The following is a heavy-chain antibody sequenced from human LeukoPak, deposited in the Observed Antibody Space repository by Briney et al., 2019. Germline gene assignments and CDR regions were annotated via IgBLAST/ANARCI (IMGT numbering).Heavy chain of an antibody. CDR1: GYYISSNYY. CDR3: ARVCSSGRCLDY. CDR2: TNHSGST. V-gene: IGHV4-38-2*02. J-gene: IGHJ4*02. Sequence: PSETLSLTCSVSGYYISSNYYWAWMRQPPGTGLEWIGTTNHSGSTYFNPFLKSRVSVSVDTSKNQVSLRLSSVTVADTAVYYCARVCSSGRCLDYWGQGTLVTVSS. D-gene: IGHD2-2*01.